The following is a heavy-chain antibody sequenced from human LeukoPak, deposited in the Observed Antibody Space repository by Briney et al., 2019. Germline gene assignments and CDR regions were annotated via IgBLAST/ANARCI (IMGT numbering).Heavy chain of an antibody. D-gene: IGHD3-22*01. V-gene: IGHV3-30-3*01. J-gene: IGHJ4*02. CDR2: ISYDGSNK. CDR3: ARDLNYYDSSGYYAEFDY. Sequence: GRSLRLSCAASGFTFSSYAMHWVRQAPGKGLEWVAVISYDGSNKYYADSVKGRFTISRDNSKNTLYLQMNSLRAEDTAVYYCARDLNYYDSSGYYAEFDYWGQGTLVTVSS. CDR1: GFTFSSYA.